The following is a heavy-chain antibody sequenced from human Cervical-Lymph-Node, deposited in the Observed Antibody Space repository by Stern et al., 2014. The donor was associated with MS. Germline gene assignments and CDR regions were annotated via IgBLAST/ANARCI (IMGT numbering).Heavy chain of an antibody. CDR2: ISSSGDSK. J-gene: IGHJ5*02. CDR1: GFTFNDYY. Sequence: QLVESGGGLVKPGGSLRLSCAASGFTFNDYYMSWIRQAPGKGLEWVSYISSSGDSKYYADSMKGRFTISRDNAKNSLYLQMNSLRVEDTAVYYCVRFDWLSGVDPWGQGTLVTVSS. CDR3: VRFDWLSGVDP. V-gene: IGHV3-11*01. D-gene: IGHD3-9*01.